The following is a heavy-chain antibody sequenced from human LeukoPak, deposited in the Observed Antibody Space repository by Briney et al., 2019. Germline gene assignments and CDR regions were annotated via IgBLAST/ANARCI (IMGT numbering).Heavy chain of an antibody. Sequence: ASVKVSCKASGYTFTSYGISWVRQAPGQGLEWMGWISAYNGNTNYAQKLQGRVTMTTDTSTSTAYMELRSLRSDDTAVYYCARDPSVIFGYSYYYYYYMDVWGKGTTVTVSS. V-gene: IGHV1-18*01. D-gene: IGHD3-22*01. CDR1: GYTFTSYG. J-gene: IGHJ6*03. CDR2: ISAYNGNT. CDR3: ARDPSVIFGYSYYYYYYMDV.